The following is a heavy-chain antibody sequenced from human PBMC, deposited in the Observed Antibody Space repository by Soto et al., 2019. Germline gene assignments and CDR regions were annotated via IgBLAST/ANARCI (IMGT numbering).Heavy chain of an antibody. D-gene: IGHD2-15*01. CDR2: ISGSGGST. CDR3: AKERDIVVVVAPLDY. CDR1: GFTFSSYA. V-gene: IGHV3-23*01. Sequence: PGGSLRLSCAASGFTFSSYAMSWVRQAPGQGLEWVSGISGSGGSTYYADSVKGRFTISRDNSKNTLYLQMNSLRAEDTAVYYCAKERDIVVVVAPLDYWGQGTLVTVSS. J-gene: IGHJ4*02.